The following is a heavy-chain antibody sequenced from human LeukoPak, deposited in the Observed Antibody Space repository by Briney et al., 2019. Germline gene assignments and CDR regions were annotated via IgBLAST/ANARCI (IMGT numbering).Heavy chain of an antibody. V-gene: IGHV3-7*01. J-gene: IGHJ6*03. CDR1: GFTFSSYW. CDR2: IKHDGSVQ. D-gene: IGHD3-10*01. Sequence: GGSLRLSCAASGFTFSSYWMSWVRQAPGKGLEWVANIKHDGSVQYCVDSVKGRFTISRDNAKNSLYLQMNSLRAEDTAVYYCAKDGDGSGLDYYMDVWGKGTTVTISS. CDR3: AKDGDGSGLDYYMDV.